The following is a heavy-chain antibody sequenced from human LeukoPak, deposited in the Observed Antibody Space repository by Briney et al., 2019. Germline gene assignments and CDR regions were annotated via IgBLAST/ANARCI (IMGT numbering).Heavy chain of an antibody. J-gene: IGHJ6*03. D-gene: IGHD4-23*01. CDR1: GGTFSGYA. V-gene: IGHV1-69*13. CDR2: IIPIFGTA. Sequence: ASVKVSCKASGGTFSGYAISWVRQAPGQGLEWMGGIIPIFGTANYAQKFQGRVTITADESTSTAYMELSSLRSEDTAVYYCARDVPIGNKRYYYYYMDVWGKGTTVTVSS. CDR3: ARDVPIGNKRYYYYYMDV.